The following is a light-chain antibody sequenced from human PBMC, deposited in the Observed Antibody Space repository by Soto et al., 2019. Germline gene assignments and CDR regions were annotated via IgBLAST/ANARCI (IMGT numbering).Light chain of an antibody. J-gene: IGKJ1*01. CDR2: GAS. V-gene: IGKV3-15*01. CDR3: QQYNNWPPRWT. Sequence: EIVMTQSPATLSVSPGERATLSCRASQSVSSNLAWYQQKPGQAPRLLIYGASTRSTGIPARFSGSGSGTEFTLSISSRQSEEFAVYYCQQYNNWPPRWTFGQGTKVEIK. CDR1: QSVSSN.